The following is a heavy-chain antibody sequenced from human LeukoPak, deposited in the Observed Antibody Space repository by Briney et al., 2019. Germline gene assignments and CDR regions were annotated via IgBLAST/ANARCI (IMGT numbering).Heavy chain of an antibody. D-gene: IGHD3-16*01. Sequence: SEILSLTCAVYGGSFSGYYWSWIRQPPGKGLEWIGEINHSGSTNYNPSLKSRVTISVDTSKNQFSLKLNSVTATDTAVYYCARHYGPWGQGTLVTVSS. CDR1: GGSFSGYY. CDR2: INHSGST. V-gene: IGHV4-34*01. CDR3: ARHYGP. J-gene: IGHJ4*02.